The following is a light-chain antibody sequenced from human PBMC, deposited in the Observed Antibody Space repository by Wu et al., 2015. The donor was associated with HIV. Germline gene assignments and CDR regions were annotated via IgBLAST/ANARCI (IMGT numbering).Light chain of an antibody. CDR2: GAS. Sequence: EIVLTQSPGTLSLSPGERATLSCRASQSVSSSYLAWYQQKPGQAPRLLIYGASSRATGIPDRFRGSGSGTDFTLTISRLEPEDFAVYYCQQRSNSWTFGQGTKVEIK. CDR3: QQRSNSWT. CDR1: QSVSSSY. J-gene: IGKJ1*01. V-gene: IGKV3D-20*02.